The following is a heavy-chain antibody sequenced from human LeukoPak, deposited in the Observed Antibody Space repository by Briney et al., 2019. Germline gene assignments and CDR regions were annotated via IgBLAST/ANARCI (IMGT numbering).Heavy chain of an antibody. J-gene: IGHJ5*01. CDR3: AKVVSRTWYDWFDS. CDR2: ICGSDGST. CDR1: GFTFSSYA. V-gene: IGHV3-23*01. D-gene: IGHD6-13*01. Sequence: GGSLRLSCAASGFTFSSYAMSWVRQAPGKGLEWVSSICGSDGSTYYGDSVKGRFTISRDNSKNTLYLQMNSLRAEDTAVYFCAKVVSRTWYDWFDSWGQGTLVTVSS.